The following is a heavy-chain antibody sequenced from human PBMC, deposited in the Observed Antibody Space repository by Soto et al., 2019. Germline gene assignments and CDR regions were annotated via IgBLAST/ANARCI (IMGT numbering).Heavy chain of an antibody. Sequence: PGGSLRLSCAASGFSISSYSMNWVRQAPGKGLEWVSSITTLSTNIYCADSVRGRITISRDNTKNSLYLQMNSLRADDTAVYYCARGPKITTVVTHFDYWGQGALVTVSS. CDR3: ARGPKITTVVTHFDY. J-gene: IGHJ4*02. V-gene: IGHV3-21*06. CDR2: ITTLSTNI. CDR1: GFSISSYS. D-gene: IGHD4-17*01.